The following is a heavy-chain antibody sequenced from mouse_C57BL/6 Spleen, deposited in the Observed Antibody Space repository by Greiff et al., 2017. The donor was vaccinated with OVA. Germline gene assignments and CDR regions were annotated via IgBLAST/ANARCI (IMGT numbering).Heavy chain of an antibody. V-gene: IGHV1-55*01. CDR2: IYPGRGST. CDR3: ARHYSNCVGYYAMDY. J-gene: IGHJ4*01. D-gene: IGHD2-5*01. Sequence: VQLQQPGAELVKPGASVKMSCKASGYTFTSYWITWVKQRPGQGLEWIGDIYPGRGSTNYNEKFKSKATLTVDTSSSTAYMQLSILTSEDSAVYYCARHYSNCVGYYAMDYWGQGTSVTVSS. CDR1: GYTFTSYW.